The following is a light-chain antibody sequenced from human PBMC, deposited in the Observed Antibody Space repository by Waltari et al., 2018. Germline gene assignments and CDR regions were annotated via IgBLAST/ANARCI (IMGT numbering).Light chain of an antibody. CDR1: GSNVENNA. CDR3: AAWDDSLNGWV. J-gene: IGLJ3*02. CDR2: YDD. V-gene: IGLV1-36*01. Sequence: QSVLTQPPSVSAAPRQRVTISCSGSGSNVENNAVNWYQFLPGKTPRLLIYYDDLRPSGVSGRFSGSKSGTSASLAISGLQSEDEGDYYCAAWDDSLNGWVFGGGTKLTVL.